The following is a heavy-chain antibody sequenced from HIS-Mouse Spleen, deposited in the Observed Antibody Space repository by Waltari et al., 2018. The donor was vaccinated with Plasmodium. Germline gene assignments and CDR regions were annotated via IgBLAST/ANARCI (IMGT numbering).Heavy chain of an antibody. Sequence: QVQLVQSGAEVKKPGASVKVSCKASGYTFTGYYMHWVRRAPGQGLEWMGWINPNSGGTNYAQKLQGRVTMTRHTSISTAYMGLSRLRSDDTAVYYCATKGGSSSDYWGQGTLVTVSS. CDR2: INPNSGGT. J-gene: IGHJ4*02. V-gene: IGHV1-2*02. CDR3: ATKGGSSSDY. CDR1: GYTFTGYY. D-gene: IGHD6-6*01.